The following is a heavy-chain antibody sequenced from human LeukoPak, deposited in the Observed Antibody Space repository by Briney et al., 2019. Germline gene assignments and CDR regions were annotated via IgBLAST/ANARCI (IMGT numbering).Heavy chain of an antibody. CDR2: INPSGGST. Sequence: ASVKVSCKASGYTFTSYYMHWVRQAPGQGREWMGIINPSGGSTSYAQKFQGRVTMTRDTSTSTVYMELRSLRSEDTAVYYCAREGSGYGGLDYWGQGTLVTVSS. CDR1: GYTFTSYY. V-gene: IGHV1-46*01. D-gene: IGHD4-23*01. CDR3: AREGSGYGGLDY. J-gene: IGHJ4*02.